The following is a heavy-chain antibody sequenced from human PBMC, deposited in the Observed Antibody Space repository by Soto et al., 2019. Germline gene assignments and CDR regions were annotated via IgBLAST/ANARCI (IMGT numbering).Heavy chain of an antibody. Sequence: QVQLQQWGAGLLKPSETLSLTCVVYGGYLSGYYWSWIRQPPGKGLAWIGEIKDGGLTNYSPSLKSRANISADTPKNQFSLKLHSVTAADRAVYYCARGQEGVVATHWDQGTLVTVSS. D-gene: IGHD5-12*01. CDR2: IKDGGLT. V-gene: IGHV4-34*01. CDR3: ARGQEGVVATH. J-gene: IGHJ4*02. CDR1: GGYLSGYY.